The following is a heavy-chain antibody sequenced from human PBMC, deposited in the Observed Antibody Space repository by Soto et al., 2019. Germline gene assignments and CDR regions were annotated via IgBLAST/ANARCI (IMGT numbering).Heavy chain of an antibody. D-gene: IGHD6-19*01. V-gene: IGHV2-26*01. Sequence: HVTLKESGPVLVNPTETLTLTCTVSGFSLRNGKVGVSWIRQPPGKALEWLAHIFSNHEKSYRTSLKSRLTISEDTAKRQVVLTMTNVDPVDTATYFCARILFGRSVAGGYVYMDVWGKGTTVTVSS. CDR2: IFSNHEK. CDR3: ARILFGRSVAGGYVYMDV. J-gene: IGHJ6*03. CDR1: GFSLRNGKVG.